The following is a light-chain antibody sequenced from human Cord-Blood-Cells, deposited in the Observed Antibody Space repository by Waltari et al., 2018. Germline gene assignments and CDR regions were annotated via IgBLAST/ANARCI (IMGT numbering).Light chain of an antibody. J-gene: IGLJ3*02. CDR2: RNN. CDR3: AAWDDSLSGWV. CDR1: SSNTGSNY. Sequence: QSVLTQPASASGTPGQRVTISCSGRSSNTGSNYVYLYQQLPGTAPKLLIYRNNQRRSGVPDRFSGSKSGTSASLAISGLRSEDEADYYCAAWDDSLSGWVFGGGTKLTVL. V-gene: IGLV1-47*01.